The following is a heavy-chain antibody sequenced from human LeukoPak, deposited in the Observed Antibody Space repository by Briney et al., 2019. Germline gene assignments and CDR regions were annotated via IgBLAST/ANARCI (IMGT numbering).Heavy chain of an antibody. D-gene: IGHD6-19*01. CDR1: GGTFSSYA. CDR3: ARDPSKQWLTDY. V-gene: IGHV1-69*04. CDR2: IIPILGIA. J-gene: IGHJ4*02. Sequence: SVKVSCKASGGTFSSYAIIWVRQAPGQGLEWMGRIIPILGIANYAQKFQSRVTITADKSTSTAYMELSSLRSEDTAVYYCARDPSKQWLTDYWGQGTLVTVSS.